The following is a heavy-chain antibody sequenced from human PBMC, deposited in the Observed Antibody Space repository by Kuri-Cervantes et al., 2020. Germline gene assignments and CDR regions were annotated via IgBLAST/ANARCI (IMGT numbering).Heavy chain of an antibody. J-gene: IGHJ6*02. CDR1: GYTFTGYY. V-gene: IGHV1-2*02. D-gene: IGHD5-12*01. CDR3: AREATALDV. CDR2: IDPNSGGT. Sequence: ASVKVSCKASGYTFTGYYIHWVRQAPGQGLEWMGWIDPNSGGTNFAQKFQGSVTTTRDTSISTVYMELSSLRSDDTAVYYCAREATALDVWGQGTTVTVSS.